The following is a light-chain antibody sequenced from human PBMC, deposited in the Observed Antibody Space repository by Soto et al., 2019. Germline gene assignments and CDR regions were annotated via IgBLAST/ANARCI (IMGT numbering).Light chain of an antibody. V-gene: IGKV3-20*01. CDR3: QQYGSSGT. J-gene: IGKJ1*01. CDR2: GAS. Sequence: ETVMTQSPVTLSVSPGERVTLSCRASQSVRSHLAWYQQKPGQAPRLLIYGASSRATGIPDRFSGSGSGTDFTLTISRLEPEDFAVYYCQQYGSSGTFGQGTKVDI. CDR1: QSVRSH.